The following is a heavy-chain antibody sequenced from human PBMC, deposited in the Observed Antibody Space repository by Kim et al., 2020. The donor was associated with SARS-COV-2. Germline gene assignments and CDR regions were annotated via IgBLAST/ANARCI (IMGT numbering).Heavy chain of an antibody. D-gene: IGHD3-16*01. CDR3: ARQFDYYYYAMDV. Sequence: YYSPSFQSRVIISVAKSKNQFSLKLSSVTAADTAVYFCARQFDYYYYAMDVWGQGTTVTVSS. V-gene: IGHV4-39*01. J-gene: IGHJ6*02.